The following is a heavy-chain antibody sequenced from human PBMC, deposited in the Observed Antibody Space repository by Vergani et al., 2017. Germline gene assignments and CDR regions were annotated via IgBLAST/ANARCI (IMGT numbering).Heavy chain of an antibody. Sequence: QVQLVQSGAEVKKPGSSVKVSCKASGGTFSSYAISWVRQASGQGLGWMGGIIPIFGTASYAQKFQGRVTITADESTSTAYMELSSLRSEDTAVYYCARGVGATIFYYDGMDVWGQVTTVTVS. CDR1: GGTFSSYA. V-gene: IGHV1-69*01. CDR3: ARGVGATIFYYDGMDV. D-gene: IGHD1-26*01. CDR2: IIPIFGTA. J-gene: IGHJ6*02.